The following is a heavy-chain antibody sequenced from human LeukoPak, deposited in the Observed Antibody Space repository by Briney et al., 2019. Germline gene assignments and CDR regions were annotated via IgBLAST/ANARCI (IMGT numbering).Heavy chain of an antibody. V-gene: IGHV4-4*07. CDR3: ARGYYDSSGYADY. Sequence: SGTLPLTCTVSGGSLSSYYWSWIRQPAGKGLKWIGRIYTSGSTNYKPSLKSRVTMSVETSKNQFSLKLSSLTAADTAVYYCARGYYDSSGYADYWGQGTLVTVSS. CDR2: IYTSGST. D-gene: IGHD3-22*01. CDR1: GGSLSSYY. J-gene: IGHJ4*02.